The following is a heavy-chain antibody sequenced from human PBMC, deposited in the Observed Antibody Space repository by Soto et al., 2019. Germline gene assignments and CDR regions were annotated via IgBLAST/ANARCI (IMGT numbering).Heavy chain of an antibody. V-gene: IGHV3-11*01. J-gene: IGHJ6*02. CDR1: GFTFGDYY. CDR3: ARASSGYDYHYYGMDG. Sequence: PGGSLRLSCAASGFTFGDYYMTWVRQAPGKGLEWLSYISRSCSAMYYEDSGKVRFTISRGNAKNSLFLQMNSLRAADTAVYYFARASSGYDYHYYGMDGWGQGATVTVSS. CDR2: ISRSCSAM. D-gene: IGHD3-10*01.